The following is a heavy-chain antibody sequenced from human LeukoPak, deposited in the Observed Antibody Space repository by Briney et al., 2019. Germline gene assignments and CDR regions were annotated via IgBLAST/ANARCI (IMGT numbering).Heavy chain of an antibody. D-gene: IGHD1-26*01. Sequence: ASETLSLTCTVSGGSISSYYWSWIRQPPGKGLEWIGYTSYSGSTDYNPSLKSRVTISLDTSKNQFSLRLSSVTAADTAVYYCARETRLHSGSYSNDAFDIWGQGTMVTVSS. J-gene: IGHJ3*02. CDR3: ARETRLHSGSYSNDAFDI. CDR2: TSYSGST. V-gene: IGHV4-59*01. CDR1: GGSISSYY.